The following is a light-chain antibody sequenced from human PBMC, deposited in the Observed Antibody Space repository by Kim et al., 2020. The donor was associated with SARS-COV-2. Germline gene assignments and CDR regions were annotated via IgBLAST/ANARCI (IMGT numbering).Light chain of an antibody. J-gene: IGKJ4*01. CDR3: QQRSNWPLT. V-gene: IGKV3-11*01. CDR2: EAS. CDR1: QGVSSY. Sequence: LSPGERATLAGRASQGVSSYLAGYQQKPGQAPRLLIYEASNRATGIPARFSGSGSGTDFTLTISSLEPEDFAVYYCQQRSNWPLTFGGGTKVDIK.